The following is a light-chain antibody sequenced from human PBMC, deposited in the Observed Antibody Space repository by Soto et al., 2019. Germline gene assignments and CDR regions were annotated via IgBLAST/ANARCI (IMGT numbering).Light chain of an antibody. Sequence: QAVVTQEPSLTVSPEGTVTLTCGSSTGTVTSSHHPYWFQQKRGQAPRTLIYDTTNKHSWTPARFSGSLLGGKAALTLSGAQPEDEADYYCFLSYSGVLLFGGGTKLTVL. CDR2: DTT. CDR3: FLSYSGVLL. J-gene: IGLJ2*01. V-gene: IGLV7-46*01. CDR1: TGTVTSSHH.